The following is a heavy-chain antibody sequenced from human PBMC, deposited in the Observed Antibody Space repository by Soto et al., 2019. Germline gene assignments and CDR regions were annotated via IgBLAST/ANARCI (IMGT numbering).Heavy chain of an antibody. CDR2: INNNGGGI. CDR1: GFTFTTTW. V-gene: IGHV3-74*03. CDR3: AKDMENGYNPYYYYGMDV. J-gene: IGHJ6*02. Sequence: PGGSLRLSCAASGFTFTTTWLHWVRQAPGMGLVWVSHINNNGGGITYADSVKGRFTISRDNAKNSLYLQMNTLRAEDTALYYCAKDMENGYNPYYYYGMDVWGQGTTVTAP. D-gene: IGHD3-10*01.